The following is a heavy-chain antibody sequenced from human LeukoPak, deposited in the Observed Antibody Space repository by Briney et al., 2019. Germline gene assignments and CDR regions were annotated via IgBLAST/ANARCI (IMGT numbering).Heavy chain of an antibody. V-gene: IGHV4-34*01. CDR1: GGSFSGYY. CDR3: ARNEDY. D-gene: IGHD1-1*01. J-gene: IGHJ4*02. Sequence: SETLSLTCAVYGGSFSGYYWSWIRQPPGKGLEWIGEIDHSGSTNYNPSLKSRVTISVDTSKNQFSLKLSSVTAADTAVYYCARNEDYWGQGTLVTVSS. CDR2: IDHSGST.